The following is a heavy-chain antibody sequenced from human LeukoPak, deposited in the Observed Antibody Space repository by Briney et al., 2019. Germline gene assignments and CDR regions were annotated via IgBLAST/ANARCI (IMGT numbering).Heavy chain of an antibody. Sequence: ASVKVSCKASGGTFSSYAISWVRQAPGQGLEWMGGISAYNGNTNYAQKLQGRVTMTTDTSTSTAYMELRSLRSDDTAVYYCARYYDILTGPIRGFDYWGQGTLVTVSS. J-gene: IGHJ4*02. V-gene: IGHV1-18*01. D-gene: IGHD3-9*01. CDR3: ARYYDILTGPIRGFDY. CDR2: ISAYNGNT. CDR1: GGTFSSYA.